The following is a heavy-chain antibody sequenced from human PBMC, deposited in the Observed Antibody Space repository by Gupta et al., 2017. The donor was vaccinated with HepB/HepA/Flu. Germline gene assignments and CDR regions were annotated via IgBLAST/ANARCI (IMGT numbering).Heavy chain of an antibody. CDR3: ARANSSGYYYWAYFDY. CDR2: ISSSGSTI. Sequence: EVQLVESGGGLVQPGGSLRLSCAASGFTFSSYEMNWVRQAPGKGLEWVSYISSSGSTIYYADSVKGRFTISRDNAKNSLYLQMNSLRAEDTAVYYCARANSSGYYYWAYFDYWGQGTLVTVSS. V-gene: IGHV3-48*03. D-gene: IGHD3-22*01. CDR1: GFTFSSYE. J-gene: IGHJ4*02.